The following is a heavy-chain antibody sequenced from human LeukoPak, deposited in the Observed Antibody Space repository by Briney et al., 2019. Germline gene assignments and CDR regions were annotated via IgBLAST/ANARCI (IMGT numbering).Heavy chain of an antibody. CDR3: ARHVGYYDSSGYFGY. CDR2: IYPGDSDA. Sequence: GESLKISCKGSGYSFTSYWIGWVRQMPGKGLKWMGIIYPGDSDARYRPSFQGQFTISADKSISTAYSQWSSLKASDTAMYYCARHVGYYDSSGYFGYWGQGTLVTVSS. D-gene: IGHD3-22*01. J-gene: IGHJ4*02. CDR1: GYSFTSYW. V-gene: IGHV5-51*01.